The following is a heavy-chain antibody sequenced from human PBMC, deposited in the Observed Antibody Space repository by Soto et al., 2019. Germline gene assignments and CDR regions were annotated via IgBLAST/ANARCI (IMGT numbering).Heavy chain of an antibody. D-gene: IGHD6-6*01. Sequence: QVQLVQSGAEVKKPGSSVKVSCKVSGGIFSSYAIGWVRQAPGQGLEWMAGIIPITGTTNHAQKFQGRVTVTADESTTTVYMELSSLTAEDRAVYYCAREYSSSSQYLYFDVFGRGTLVTVSS. CDR1: GGIFSSYA. J-gene: IGHJ2*01. CDR2: IIPITGTT. CDR3: AREYSSSSQYLYFDV. V-gene: IGHV1-69*01.